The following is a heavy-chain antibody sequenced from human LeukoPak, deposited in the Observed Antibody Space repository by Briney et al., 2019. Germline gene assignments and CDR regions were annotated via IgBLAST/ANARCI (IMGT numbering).Heavy chain of an antibody. CDR1: GHTFTGYY. Sequence: ASVKVSCKASGHTFTGYYMHWVRQAPGQGLEWMGWINPNSGGTNYAQKFQGRVTMTRDTSISTAYMELSRLRSDDTAVYYCARKLLRGTAFDIWGQGTMVTVSS. CDR2: INPNSGGT. V-gene: IGHV1-2*02. J-gene: IGHJ3*02. D-gene: IGHD1-26*01. CDR3: ARKLLRGTAFDI.